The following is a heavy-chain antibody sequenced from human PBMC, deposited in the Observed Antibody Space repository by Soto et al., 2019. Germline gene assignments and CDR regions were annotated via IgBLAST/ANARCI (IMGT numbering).Heavy chain of an antibody. CDR3: MSRARERGYESITVGGGGPRSGDY. D-gene: IGHD3-16*01. V-gene: IGHV4-34*01. CDR1: NGALTGHY. Sequence: PWETLSLTCAVYNGALTGHYWTWIRQPPGKGLEWIGAIDHSGITNYNPSLKSRVTILLDTSHNRLSLILTSVTAADTAVYYCMSRARERGYESITVGGGGPRSGDYWGQGTLVTVSS. CDR2: IDHSGIT. J-gene: IGHJ4*02.